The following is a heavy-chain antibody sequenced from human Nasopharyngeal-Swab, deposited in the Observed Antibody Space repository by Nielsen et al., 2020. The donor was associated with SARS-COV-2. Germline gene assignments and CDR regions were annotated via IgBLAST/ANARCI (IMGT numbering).Heavy chain of an antibody. D-gene: IGHD6-13*01. CDR1: GFTFSSYA. CDR3: ARERQQLGPLHYYYYGMDV. CDR2: ISYDGSNK. Sequence: GESLKNSCAASGFTFSSYAMHWVRQAPGKGLEWVAVISYDGSNKYYADSVKGRFTISRDNSKNTLYLQMNSLRAEDTAVYYCARERQQLGPLHYYYYGMDVWGQGTTVTVSS. V-gene: IGHV3-30-3*01. J-gene: IGHJ6*02.